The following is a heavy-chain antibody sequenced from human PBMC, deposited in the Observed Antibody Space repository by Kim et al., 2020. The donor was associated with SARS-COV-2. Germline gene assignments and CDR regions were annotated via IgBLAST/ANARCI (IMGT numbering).Heavy chain of an antibody. CDR3: ARGRAGGSAIDYHGMDV. D-gene: IGHD3-10*01. Sequence: GGSLRLSCAASGFTFSNYCMNWIRQAPGKGLVWVSRIISGGSSTTYTDSVKGRFTISRDNAKNTLYLQMNSLRAEDTAVYYCARGRAGGSAIDYHGMDVWGQGTTVTVSS. V-gene: IGHV3-74*01. J-gene: IGHJ6*02. CDR1: GFTFSNYC. CDR2: IISGGSST.